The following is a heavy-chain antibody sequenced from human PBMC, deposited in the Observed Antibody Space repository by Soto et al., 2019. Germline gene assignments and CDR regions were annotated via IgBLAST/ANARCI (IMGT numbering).Heavy chain of an antibody. D-gene: IGHD6-19*01. Sequence: GGSVRLSCAASGFTFSSYSMNWVRQAPGKGLEWVSSISSSSSYIYYADSVKGRFTISRDNAKNSLYLQMNSLRAEDTAVYYCASSSGWYRYQHWGQGTLVTVS. J-gene: IGHJ1*01. V-gene: IGHV3-21*01. CDR3: ASSSGWYRYQH. CDR1: GFTFSSYS. CDR2: ISSSSSYI.